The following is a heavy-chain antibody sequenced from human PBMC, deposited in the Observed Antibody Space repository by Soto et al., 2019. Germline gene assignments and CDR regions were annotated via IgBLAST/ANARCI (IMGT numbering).Heavy chain of an antibody. CDR2: IWYDGSKE. D-gene: IGHD6-13*01. Sequence: QVQLVESGGGVVQPGRSLRLSCAASGFIFSNYAMHWVRQAPGRGLEWVAVIWYDGSKEFYADSVNGRFTISRDNSKNTLSLQMNSLRAEDTAVYYCARDVVTSTSWANTPKVWGQGTLVTVSS. CDR1: GFIFSNYA. CDR3: ARDVVTSTSWANTPKV. J-gene: IGHJ4*02. V-gene: IGHV3-33*01.